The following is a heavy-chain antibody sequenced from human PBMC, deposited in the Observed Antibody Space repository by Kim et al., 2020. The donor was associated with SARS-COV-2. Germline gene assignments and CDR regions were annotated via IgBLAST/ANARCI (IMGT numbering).Heavy chain of an antibody. Sequence: GGSLRLSCAASGFTFSSYWMSWVRQAPGKGLEWVANIKQDGSEKYYVDSVKGRFTISRDNAKNSRYLQMNSLRAEDTAVYYCARDEQQLADGTALAFDIWGQGTMVTVSS. D-gene: IGHD6-13*01. CDR1: GFTFSSYW. J-gene: IGHJ3*02. CDR3: ARDEQQLADGTALAFDI. V-gene: IGHV3-7*03. CDR2: IKQDGSEK.